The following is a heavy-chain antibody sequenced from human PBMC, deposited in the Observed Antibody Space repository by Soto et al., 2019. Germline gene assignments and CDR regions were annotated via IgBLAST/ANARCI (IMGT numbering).Heavy chain of an antibody. CDR3: ARVTVGARGGYFDY. J-gene: IGHJ4*02. CDR1: GGSVSSGSYY. V-gene: IGHV4-61*01. CDR2: IYYSGST. D-gene: IGHD4-17*01. Sequence: QVQLQKSGPGLVKPSETLSLTCTVSGGSVSSGSYYWSWIRQPPGKGLEWIGHIYYSGSTNYNPSLRRRVKISVHTSKNPFSLRLGSVTAADTAVYYCARVTVGARGGYFDYWGQGTLVTVSS.